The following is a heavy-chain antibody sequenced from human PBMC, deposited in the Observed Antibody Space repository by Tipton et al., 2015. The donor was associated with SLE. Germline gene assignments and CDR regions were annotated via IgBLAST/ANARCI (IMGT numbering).Heavy chain of an antibody. CDR1: GYSFTSYW. V-gene: IGHV5-51*01. D-gene: IGHD6-13*01. J-gene: IGHJ2*01. CDR2: IYPGDSDT. Sequence: QSGAEVKKPGESLKISCKGSGYSFTSYWIGWVRQMPGKGLEWMGIIYPGDSDTRYSPSFQGQVTISADKSISTAYLQWSSLKASDTAMYYCARQIAAAGTPWYFDLWGRGTLVTVSS. CDR3: ARQIAAAGTPWYFDL.